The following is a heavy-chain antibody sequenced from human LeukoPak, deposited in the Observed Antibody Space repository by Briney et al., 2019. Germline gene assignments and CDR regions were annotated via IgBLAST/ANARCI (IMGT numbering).Heavy chain of an antibody. CDR1: GFTFSNYA. Sequence: GGSLRLSCAVSGFTFSNYAMNWVRQAPGKGLEWVSRINGRSNGTYYADSVKGRFTIARDKSKNTLYLQLNSLRAEDTAVYYCAKDRDVWGSLLDYWGQGTLLTVSS. V-gene: IGHV3-23*01. J-gene: IGHJ4*02. CDR3: AKDRDVWGSLLDY. D-gene: IGHD3-16*01. CDR2: INGRSNGT.